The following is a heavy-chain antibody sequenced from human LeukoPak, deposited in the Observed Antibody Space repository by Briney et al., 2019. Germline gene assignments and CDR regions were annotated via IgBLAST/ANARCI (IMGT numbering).Heavy chain of an antibody. CDR3: ARDHGSPGAYYYYMDV. J-gene: IGHJ6*03. D-gene: IGHD3-10*01. V-gene: IGHV3-9*01. CDR1: GFTFDDYA. CDR2: ISWNSGSI. Sequence: GGSLRLSCAASGFTFDDYAMHWVRQAPGKGLEWVSGISWNSGSIGYADSVKGRFTISRDNAKNSLYLQMNSLRAEDTAVYYCARDHGSPGAYYYYMDVWGKGTTVTVSS.